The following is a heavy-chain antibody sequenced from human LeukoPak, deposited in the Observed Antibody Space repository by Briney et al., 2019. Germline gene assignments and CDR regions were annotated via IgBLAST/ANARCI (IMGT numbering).Heavy chain of an antibody. J-gene: IGHJ6*03. CDR1: GYSISSGYY. Sequence: PSETLSLTCTVSGYSISSGYYWAWIRQPPGKGLEWIGSIYHSGSTYYNPSLKSRVTISVDTSKNQFSLKLSSVTAADTAVYYCARVRGELLGYYYYYMDVWGKGTTVTVSS. V-gene: IGHV4-38-2*02. CDR2: IYHSGST. D-gene: IGHD1-26*01. CDR3: ARVRGELLGYYYYYMDV.